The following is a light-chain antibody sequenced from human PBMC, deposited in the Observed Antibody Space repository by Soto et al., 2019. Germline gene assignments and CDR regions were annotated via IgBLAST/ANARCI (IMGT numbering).Light chain of an antibody. Sequence: QSALTQPASVSGSPGQSFTISCTGSSSDGGGYNYVSWYQQDPGKAPKLMIYDVNNRPSGVSNRFSGSKSGNTASLTISGLQAEDEAYYYCSSYTSSSTLAVFGGGTKLTVL. CDR2: DVN. V-gene: IGLV2-14*01. CDR1: SSDGGGYNY. J-gene: IGLJ2*01. CDR3: SSYTSSSTLAV.